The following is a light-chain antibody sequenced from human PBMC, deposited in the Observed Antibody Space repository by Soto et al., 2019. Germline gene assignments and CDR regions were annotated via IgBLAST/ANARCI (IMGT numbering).Light chain of an antibody. CDR2: DVS. V-gene: IGLV2-14*03. J-gene: IGLJ2*01. CDR1: SADIGAFNY. Sequence: QSALTQPASVSGSPGQSITISCAGTSADIGAFNYVSWYQHHPGKAPKLLIYDVSDRPSGVSTRFSASKSANTASLTISGLQASDEAEYYCSSCSTSSALVFGGGTKFAVL. CDR3: SSCSTSSALV.